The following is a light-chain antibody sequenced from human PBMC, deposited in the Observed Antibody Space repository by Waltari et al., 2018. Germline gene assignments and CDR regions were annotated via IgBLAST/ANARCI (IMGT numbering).Light chain of an antibody. CDR3: SSYTTSSTVV. CDR2: GVS. CDR1: SSYVGAYNS. Sequence: QSALTQPASVSGSPGQSLAISCTGTSSYVGAYNSVSWYRQHPGKAPKFMIYGVSNRPSGVSNRFSGSKSGNTASLTISGLQAEDEADYYCSSYTTSSTVVFGGGTKVTVL. J-gene: IGLJ2*01. V-gene: IGLV2-14*01.